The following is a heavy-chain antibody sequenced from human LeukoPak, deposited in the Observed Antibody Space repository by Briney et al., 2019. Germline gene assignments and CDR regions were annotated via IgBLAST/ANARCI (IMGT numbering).Heavy chain of an antibody. V-gene: IGHV3-30*18. CDR1: GFTFSSYG. CDR2: TSYDGSNN. CDR3: AKDPDYH. Sequence: QPGGSLRLSCAASGFTFSSYGMHWVRQAPGKGLEWVTMTSYDGSNNYYADSVKGRFTISRDNSKNTLFLQMNSLRAEDTAVYYCAKDPDYHWGQGTLVTVSS. J-gene: IGHJ5*02.